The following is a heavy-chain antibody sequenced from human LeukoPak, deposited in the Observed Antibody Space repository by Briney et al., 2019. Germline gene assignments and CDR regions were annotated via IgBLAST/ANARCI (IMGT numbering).Heavy chain of an antibody. CDR2: IIPILGIA. D-gene: IGHD6-19*01. CDR1: GGTFSSYA. CDR3: ARDRTLAVAENPIDY. J-gene: IGHJ4*02. Sequence: GASVKVSCKASGGTFSSYAISWVRQAPGQGLEWMGRIIPILGIANYAQKFQGRVTITADKSTSTAYMELSSLRSEDTAVYYCARDRTLAVAENPIDYWGQGTLVTVSS. V-gene: IGHV1-69*04.